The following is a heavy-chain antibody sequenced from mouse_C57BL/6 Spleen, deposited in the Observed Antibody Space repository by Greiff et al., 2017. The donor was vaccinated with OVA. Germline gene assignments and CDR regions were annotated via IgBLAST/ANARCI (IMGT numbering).Heavy chain of an antibody. D-gene: IGHD1-1*01. CDR3: ARSPLKVITTVESYAMDY. V-gene: IGHV1-39*01. CDR2: INPNYGTT. Sequence: VQLQQSGPELVKPGASVKISCKASGYSFTDYNMNWVKQSNGKSLEWIGVINPNYGTTSYNQKFKGKATLTVDQSSSTAYMQLNSLTSEDSAVYYCARSPLKVITTVESYAMDYWGQGTSVTVSS. J-gene: IGHJ4*01. CDR1: GYSFTDYN.